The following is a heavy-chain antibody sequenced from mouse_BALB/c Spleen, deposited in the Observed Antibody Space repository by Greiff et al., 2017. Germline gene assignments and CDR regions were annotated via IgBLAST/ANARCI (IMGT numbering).Heavy chain of an antibody. CDR1: GFTFSDYY. D-gene: IGHD2-2*01. V-gene: IGHV5-4*02. J-gene: IGHJ2*01. Sequence: EVKLMESGGGLVKPGGSLKLSCAASGFTFSDYYMYWVRQTPEKRLEWVATISDGGSYTYYPDSVKGRFTISRDNAKNNLYLQMSSLKSEDTAMYYCARSEGGYDYFDYWGQGTTLTVSS. CDR2: ISDGGSYT. CDR3: ARSEGGYDYFDY.